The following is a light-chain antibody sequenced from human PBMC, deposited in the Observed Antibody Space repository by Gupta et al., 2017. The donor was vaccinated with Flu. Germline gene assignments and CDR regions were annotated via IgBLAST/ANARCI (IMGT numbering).Light chain of an antibody. CDR2: NVS. J-gene: IGKJ4*01. CDR1: RGIVAE. V-gene: IGKV1-39*01. CDR3: QQSYGMPFT. Sequence: DIHLTQSPPFLSASVGDTVTISCRASRGIVAELNWYQQRPGKAPKLLMHNVSSLENGIPSRFSGSRSGTDYTLTISGLQPEDFANYYCQQSYGMPFTFGGGTKLEVK.